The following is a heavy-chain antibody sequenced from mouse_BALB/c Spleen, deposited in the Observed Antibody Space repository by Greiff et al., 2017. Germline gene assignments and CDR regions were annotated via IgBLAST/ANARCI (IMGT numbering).Heavy chain of an antibody. Sequence: EVHLVESGGGLVKPGGSLKLSCAASGFTFSSYAMSWVRQTPEKRLEWVASISSGGSTYYPDSVKGRFTISRDNARNILYLQMSSLRSEDTAMYYCARRGYYAMDYWGQGTSVTVSS. CDR2: ISSGGST. J-gene: IGHJ4*01. V-gene: IGHV5-6-5*01. CDR3: ARRGYYAMDY. CDR1: GFTFSSYA.